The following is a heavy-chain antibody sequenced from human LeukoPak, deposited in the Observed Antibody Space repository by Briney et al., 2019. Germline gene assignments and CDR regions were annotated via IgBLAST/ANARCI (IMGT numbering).Heavy chain of an antibody. V-gene: IGHV4-39*01. Sequence: SETLSLTCTVSGGSISSSSYYWGWIRQPPGKGLEWIGSIYYSGSTYYNPSLKSRATISVDTSKNQFSLKLSSVTAADTAVYYCARHLYCSGGSCPCDYWGQGTLVTVSS. D-gene: IGHD2-15*01. CDR3: ARHLYCSGGSCPCDY. J-gene: IGHJ4*02. CDR1: GGSISSSSYY. CDR2: IYYSGST.